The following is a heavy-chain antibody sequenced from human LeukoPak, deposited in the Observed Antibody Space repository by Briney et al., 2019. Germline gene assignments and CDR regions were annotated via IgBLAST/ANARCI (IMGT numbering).Heavy chain of an antibody. Sequence: SETLSLTCTVSGGSISSNNYYWSWIRQPPGKGLEWIGSIYYDGSTYYNPSLKSRVTISVDTSKNQFSLKLSSVTAADTAVYYCARVGQQWPHYYFDYWGRGTLVTVSS. J-gene: IGHJ4*02. D-gene: IGHD6-19*01. CDR1: GGSISSNNYY. CDR3: ARVGQQWPHYYFDY. CDR2: IYYDGST. V-gene: IGHV4-39*07.